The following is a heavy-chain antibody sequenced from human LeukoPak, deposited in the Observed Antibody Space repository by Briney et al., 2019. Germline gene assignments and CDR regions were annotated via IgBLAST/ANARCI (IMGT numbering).Heavy chain of an antibody. D-gene: IGHD4-17*01. V-gene: IGHV1-2*02. CDR1: GYTFTGYY. Sequence: ASVKVSCKASGYTFTGYYTHWVRQAPGQGLEWMGWINPNSGGTNYAQKFQGRVTMTRDTSISTAYMELSRLRSEDTAVYYCALVTTVTTGGYYFDYWGQGTLVTVSS. J-gene: IGHJ4*02. CDR2: INPNSGGT. CDR3: ALVTTVTTGGYYFDY.